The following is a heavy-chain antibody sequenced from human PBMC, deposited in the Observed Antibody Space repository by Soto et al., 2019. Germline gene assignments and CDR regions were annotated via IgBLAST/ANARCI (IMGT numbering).Heavy chain of an antibody. V-gene: IGHV4-39*01. Sequence: PSETLSLTCTVSGGSFDISSYYWGWIRQPPGKGLEWVGSIYYSGNTYYNPSLKSRVTISADSSKNQFSVRLSSVTAADTAVYYCARLNGYCISTNCHGYYGMDVWGQGTTVTVSS. CDR2: IYYSGNT. J-gene: IGHJ6*02. CDR1: GGSFDISSYY. CDR3: ARLNGYCISTNCHGYYGMDV. D-gene: IGHD2-2*03.